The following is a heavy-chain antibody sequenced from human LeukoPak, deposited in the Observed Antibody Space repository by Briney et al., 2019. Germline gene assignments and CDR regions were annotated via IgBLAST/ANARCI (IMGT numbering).Heavy chain of an antibody. CDR1: GGSFSGYY. D-gene: IGHD3-3*01. CDR3: ARVVGVVIRYYYYYMDV. Sequence: SETLSLTCAVYGGSFSGYYWSWIRPPPGKGLEWIGEINHSGRTNYNPSLKSRVTISVDTSKNQFSLKLSSVTAADTAVYYCARVVGVVIRYYYYYMDVWGKGTTVTVSS. J-gene: IGHJ6*03. V-gene: IGHV4-34*01. CDR2: INHSGRT.